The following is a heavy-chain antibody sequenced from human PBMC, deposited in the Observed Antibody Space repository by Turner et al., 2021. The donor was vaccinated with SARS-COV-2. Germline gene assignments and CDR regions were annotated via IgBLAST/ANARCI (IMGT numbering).Heavy chain of an antibody. J-gene: IGHJ6*02. CDR1: GVTVSSNY. CDR3: ARDRVDYGMDV. V-gene: IGHV3-53*02. D-gene: IGHD3-3*01. Sequence: EVQLVETGGGLIQPGGSLRLSCAASGVTVSSNYMTWVRQAPGKGLEWVSVIYSGGSTYYADSVKGRFTISRDNSKNTLYLQMNSLRAEDTAVYYGARDRVDYGMDVWGQGTTVTVSS. CDR2: IYSGGST.